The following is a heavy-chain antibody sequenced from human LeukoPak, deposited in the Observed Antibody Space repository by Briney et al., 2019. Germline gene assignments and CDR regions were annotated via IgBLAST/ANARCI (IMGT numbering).Heavy chain of an antibody. D-gene: IGHD1-20*01. V-gene: IGHV4-31*03. Sequence: SETLSLTCTVFSDSFSSGGYYWSWIRQHPGKGLEWIGYIKFGGSAYYNPSLESRANISVDTSKNQFSLKLISVTAADTAVYYCVRRALVTLLTVISWYFDLCVRGTLVAVSS. CDR1: SDSFSSGGYY. CDR3: VRRALVTLLTVISWYFDL. J-gene: IGHJ2*01. CDR2: IKFGGSA.